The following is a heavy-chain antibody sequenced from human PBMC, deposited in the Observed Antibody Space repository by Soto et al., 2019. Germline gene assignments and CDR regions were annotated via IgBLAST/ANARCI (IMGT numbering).Heavy chain of an antibody. J-gene: IGHJ2*01. CDR1: GGSVSSGTYY. CDR2: IYRGSP. V-gene: IGHV4-61*01. CDR3: SRDQGLGGGYCAL. D-gene: IGHD3-9*01. Sequence: QVQLQESGPGQVKPSETLFLTCTVSGGSVSSGTYYWSWIRQPAGKGLEWMGYIYRGSPNYNPSVGSRVTISVDTSRTQFYLILSCVTAADTAVYYCSRDQGLGGGYCALWGRGTLVTVSS.